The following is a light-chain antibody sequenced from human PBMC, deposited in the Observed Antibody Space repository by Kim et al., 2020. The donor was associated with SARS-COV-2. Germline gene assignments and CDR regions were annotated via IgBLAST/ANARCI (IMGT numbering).Light chain of an antibody. CDR3: STYIGNDSFV. Sequence: GLAVLMSCTGISSVVAGHNYVSWYPQLPAKAPKVVVYDVMKRPSGVSDRFSGSKTGNPASLTISRLQADDEDDYYFSTYIGNDSFVLGTGTKVTVL. CDR1: SSVVAGHNY. V-gene: IGLV2-14*03. CDR2: DVM. J-gene: IGLJ1*01.